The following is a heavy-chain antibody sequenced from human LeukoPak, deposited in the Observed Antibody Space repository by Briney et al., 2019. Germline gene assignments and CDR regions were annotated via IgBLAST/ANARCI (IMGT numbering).Heavy chain of an antibody. CDR3: ATFTAPLNAFDL. CDR1: GHSFNAYY. Sequence: ASVTVSCKASGHSFNAYYMHWVRQAPGQGLEWMGRIDPKSGDTKYTQKFQGRVTMTRDTSISTAYMELSRLTSDDTAVYYCATFTAPLNAFDLWGQGTMVTVSS. CDR2: IDPKSGDT. J-gene: IGHJ3*01. D-gene: IGHD3-16*01. V-gene: IGHV1-2*06.